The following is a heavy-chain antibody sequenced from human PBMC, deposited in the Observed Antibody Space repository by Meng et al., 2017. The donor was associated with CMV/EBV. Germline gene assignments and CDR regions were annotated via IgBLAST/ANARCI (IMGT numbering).Heavy chain of an antibody. CDR1: GFTFSSYG. D-gene: IGHD3-10*01. CDR2: IRYDGSNK. Sequence: GESLKISCAASGFTFSSYGMHWVRQAPGKGLEWVAFIRYDGSNKYYADSVKGRFTISRDNSKNTLYLQMNSLRAEDTAVYYCARNMIGAYGSGSYTSGIGEGWGQGTLVTVSS. V-gene: IGHV3-30*02. CDR3: ARNMIGAYGSGSYTSGIGEG. J-gene: IGHJ4*02.